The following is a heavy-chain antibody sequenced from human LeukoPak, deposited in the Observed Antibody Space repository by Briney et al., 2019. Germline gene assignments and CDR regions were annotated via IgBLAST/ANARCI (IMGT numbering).Heavy chain of an antibody. D-gene: IGHD6-19*01. CDR1: GGSISSYY. Sequence: SETLSLTCTVSGGSISSYYWSWIRQPAGKGLEWIGSIYHSGSTYYNPSLKSRVTISVDTSKNQFSLKLSSVTAADTAVYYCARSIAVAGPSGWFDPWGQGTLVTVSS. J-gene: IGHJ5*02. V-gene: IGHV4-4*07. CDR3: ARSIAVAGPSGWFDP. CDR2: IYHSGST.